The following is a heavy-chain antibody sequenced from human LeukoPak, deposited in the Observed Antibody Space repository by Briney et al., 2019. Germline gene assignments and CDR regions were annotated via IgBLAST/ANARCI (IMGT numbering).Heavy chain of an antibody. D-gene: IGHD2-2*01. J-gene: IGHJ4*02. Sequence: ASVKVSCKASGYTFTGYYIHWVRQAPGQGLEWMGWINPISGGTYYAQKLQGRVTMTRDTSISTAYMEMSRLRSDDTAVYYCARVTRTSAQYFDYWGQGTLVTVSS. CDR2: INPISGGT. V-gene: IGHV1-2*02. CDR1: GYTFTGYY. CDR3: ARVTRTSAQYFDY.